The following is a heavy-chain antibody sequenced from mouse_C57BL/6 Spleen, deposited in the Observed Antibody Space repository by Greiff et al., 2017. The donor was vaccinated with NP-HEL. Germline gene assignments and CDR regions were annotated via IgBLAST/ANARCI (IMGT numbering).Heavy chain of an antibody. CDR3: TREGDSSGYPFDY. D-gene: IGHD3-2*02. J-gene: IGHJ2*01. Sequence: VQLQQSGAELVRPGASVTLSCKASGYTFTDYEMHWVKQTPVHGLEWIGAIDPETGGTAYNQKFKGKAILTADKSSSTAYMELRSLTSEDSAVYYCTREGDSSGYPFDYWGQSTTLTVSS. V-gene: IGHV1-15*01. CDR1: GYTFTDYE. CDR2: IDPETGGT.